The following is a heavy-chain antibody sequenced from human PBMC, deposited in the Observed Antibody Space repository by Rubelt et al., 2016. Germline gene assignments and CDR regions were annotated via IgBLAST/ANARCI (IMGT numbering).Heavy chain of an antibody. V-gene: IGHV1-3*01. CDR3: ARFALPAVTTAYYYYALDV. Sequence: QVQLVQSGAEVKRPGASVKVSCKASGYPFATYAMHWVRQAPGQRLDWLGWIDAGNGDTKYSINLQGRVTFTRDTAASTAYMELSSLRSEDSAVYYCARFALPAVTTAYYYYALDVWGQGTTVTVSS. CDR1: GYPFATYA. J-gene: IGHJ6*02. CDR2: IDAGNGDT. D-gene: IGHD4-17*01.